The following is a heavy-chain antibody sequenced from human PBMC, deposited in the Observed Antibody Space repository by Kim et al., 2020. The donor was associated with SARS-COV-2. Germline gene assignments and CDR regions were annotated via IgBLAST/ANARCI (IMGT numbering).Heavy chain of an antibody. J-gene: IGHJ5*02. CDR3: ATTRPYNYDILTGYYESYWFDP. CDR1: GYTLTELS. CDR2: FDPEDGET. D-gene: IGHD3-9*01. Sequence: ASVKVSCKFSGYTLTELSMHWVRQAPGKGLEWMGGFDPEDGETIYAQKFQGRVTMTEDTSTDTAYMELSSLRSEDTAVYYCATTRPYNYDILTGYYESYWFDPWGQGTLVTVSS. V-gene: IGHV1-24*01.